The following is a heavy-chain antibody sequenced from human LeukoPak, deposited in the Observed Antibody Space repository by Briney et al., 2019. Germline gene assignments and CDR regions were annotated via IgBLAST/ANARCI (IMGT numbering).Heavy chain of an antibody. J-gene: IGHJ3*02. Sequence: SETLSLTCTVSSGSINSGGYYWSWIRQHPGKGLEWIGYIYYSGTTYYNPSLKSRVTISVDTSKNQLSLKLRSVTAADTAVYYCARDYPAFYDILTGYYRLDAFDIWGQGTMVTVSS. CDR1: SGSINSGGYY. D-gene: IGHD3-9*01. CDR3: ARDYPAFYDILTGYYRLDAFDI. CDR2: IYYSGTT. V-gene: IGHV4-31*03.